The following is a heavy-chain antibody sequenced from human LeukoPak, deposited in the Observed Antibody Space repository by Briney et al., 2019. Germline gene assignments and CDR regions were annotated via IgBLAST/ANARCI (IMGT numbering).Heavy chain of an antibody. J-gene: IGHJ6*02. CDR3: ARDKCDIVVVPAAINTYYYYGMDV. Sequence: GGSLRLSCAASGFTFSSYSMNWVRQAPGKGLEWVSSISSSSSYIYYADSVKGRFTISRDNAKNSLYLQMNSLRAEDTAVYYCARDKCDIVVVPAAINTYYYYGMDVWGQGTTVTVSS. V-gene: IGHV3-21*01. D-gene: IGHD2-2*01. CDR2: ISSSSSYI. CDR1: GFTFSSYS.